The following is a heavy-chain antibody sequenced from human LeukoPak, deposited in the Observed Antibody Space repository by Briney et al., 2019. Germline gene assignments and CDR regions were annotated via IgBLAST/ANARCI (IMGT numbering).Heavy chain of an antibody. CDR2: IYYSGST. V-gene: IGHV4-39*02. J-gene: IGHJ4*02. CDR3: ARESREYWSGYYTDLFDY. CDR1: GGSISSSSYY. D-gene: IGHD3-3*01. Sequence: SETLSLTCTVSGGSISSSSYYWGWIRQPPGKGLEWIGSIYYSGSTYYNPSLKSRVTISVDTSKNQFSLKLSSVTAADTAVYYCARESREYWSGYYTDLFDYWGQGTLVTVSS.